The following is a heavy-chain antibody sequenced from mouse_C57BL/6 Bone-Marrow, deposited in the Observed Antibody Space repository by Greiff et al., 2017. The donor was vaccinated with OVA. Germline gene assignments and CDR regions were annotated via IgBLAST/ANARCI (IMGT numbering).Heavy chain of an antibody. CDR1: GYTFTDYY. CDR3: AGYGSRFDY. Sequence: EVQLQQSGPELVKPGASVKISCKASGYTFTDYYMNWVKQSHGKSLEWIGDINPNNGGTSYNQKFKGKATLTVDKSSSTAYMELRSLTSEDSAVYYCAGYGSRFDYWGQGTTLTVSS. D-gene: IGHD1-1*01. CDR2: INPNNGGT. V-gene: IGHV1-26*01. J-gene: IGHJ2*01.